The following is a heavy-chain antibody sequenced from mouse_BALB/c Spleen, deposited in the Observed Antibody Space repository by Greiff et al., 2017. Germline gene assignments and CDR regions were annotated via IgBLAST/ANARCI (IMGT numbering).Heavy chain of an antibody. Sequence: EVMLVESGGGLVKPGGSLKLSCAASGFTFSSYAMSWVRQSPEKRLEWVAEISSGGSYTYYPDTVTGRFTISRDNAKNTLYLEMSSLRSEDTAMYYCARPSGKGEAWFAYWGQGTLVTVSA. CDR1: GFTFSSYA. J-gene: IGHJ3*01. CDR2: ISSGGSYT. D-gene: IGHD4-1*01. CDR3: ARPSGKGEAWFAY. V-gene: IGHV5-9-4*01.